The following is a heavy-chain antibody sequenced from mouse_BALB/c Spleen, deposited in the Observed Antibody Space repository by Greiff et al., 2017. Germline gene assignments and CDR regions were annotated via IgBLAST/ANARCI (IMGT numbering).Heavy chain of an antibody. D-gene: IGHD2-14*01. V-gene: IGHV1-77*01. CDR2: IYPGSGST. Sequence: VQLVESGPELVKPGASVKMSCKASGYTFTDYVISWVKQRTGQGLEWIGEIYPGSGSTYYNEKFKGKATLTADKSSNTAYMQLSSLTSEDSAVYFCAREGVGYDGRFAYWGQGTLVTVSA. J-gene: IGHJ3*01. CDR1: GYTFTDYV. CDR3: AREGVGYDGRFAY.